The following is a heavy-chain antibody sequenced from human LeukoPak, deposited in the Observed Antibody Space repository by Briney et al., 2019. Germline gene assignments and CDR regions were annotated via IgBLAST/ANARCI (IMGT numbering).Heavy chain of an antibody. CDR2: ISWNSGSI. D-gene: IGHD4-23*01. V-gene: IGHV3-9*01. CDR3: AKVSGGNSGSLDY. Sequence: GGSLRLSCVASGFTFSNYAMHWVRQAPGKGLEWVSGISWNSGSIGYADSVKGRFTISRDNAKNSLYLQMNSLRAEDTALYYCAKVSGGNSGSLDYWGQGTLVTVSS. J-gene: IGHJ4*02. CDR1: GFTFSNYA.